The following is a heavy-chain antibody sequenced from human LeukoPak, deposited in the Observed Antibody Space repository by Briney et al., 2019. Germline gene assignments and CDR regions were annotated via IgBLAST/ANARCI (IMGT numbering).Heavy chain of an antibody. D-gene: IGHD6-6*01. CDR3: ARDRIAARPNGKKSPVKLHYYYYGMDV. V-gene: IGHV1-2*06. Sequence: GASVKVSCKASGYTFTCYYMHWVRQAPGQGLEWMGRINPNSGGTNYAQKFQGRVTMTRDTSISTAYMELSSLRSEDTAVYYCARDRIAARPNGKKSPVKLHYYYYGMDVWGQGTTVTVSS. J-gene: IGHJ6*02. CDR1: GYTFTCYY. CDR2: INPNSGGT.